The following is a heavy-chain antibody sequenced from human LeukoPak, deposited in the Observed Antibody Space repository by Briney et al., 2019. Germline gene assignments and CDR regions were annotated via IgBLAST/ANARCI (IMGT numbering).Heavy chain of an antibody. CDR1: GFTFSSYG. V-gene: IGHV3-33*01. Sequence: GGSLRLSCAASGFTFSSYGMHWVRQAPGKGLEWVAVIWYDGSNKYYADSVKGRFTISRDNSKNTLYLQMDSLRAEDTAVYYCTRALSSDNWFASHWGQGTLVTVSS. CDR3: TRALSSDNWFASH. J-gene: IGHJ4*02. D-gene: IGHD1-1*01. CDR2: IWYDGSNK.